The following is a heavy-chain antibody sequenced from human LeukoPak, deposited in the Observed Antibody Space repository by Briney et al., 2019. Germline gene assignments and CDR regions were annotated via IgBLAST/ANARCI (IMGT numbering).Heavy chain of an antibody. CDR1: GFSLNTRGVG. Sequence: SGPTLVNPTQTLTLTCTFSGFSLNTRGVGVGWIRQPPGRALEWLALIYWDDDRRYSPSLKSRLTITKDTSKNQVVLTMTDVDPVDTATYFCAHRKDYYDSSVFDNWGQGTLVTVSS. J-gene: IGHJ4*02. V-gene: IGHV2-5*02. D-gene: IGHD3-22*01. CDR2: IYWDDDR. CDR3: AHRKDYYDSSVFDN.